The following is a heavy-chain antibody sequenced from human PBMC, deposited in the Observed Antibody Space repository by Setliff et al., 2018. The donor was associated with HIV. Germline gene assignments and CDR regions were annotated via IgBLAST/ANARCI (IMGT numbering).Heavy chain of an antibody. CDR1: DDPISSYY. CDR3: ALTGHRLLRGYMDV. Sequence: SETLSLTCYVTDDPISSYYWSWVRQPAGKGLEWIGRLYVSGEANYNPSLKSRVTMSLDTSKKHFSLKLKPVTTADTAVYYCALTGHRLLRGYMDVWGKGTTVTVS. J-gene: IGHJ6*03. CDR2: LYVSGEA. V-gene: IGHV4-4*07. D-gene: IGHD2-15*01.